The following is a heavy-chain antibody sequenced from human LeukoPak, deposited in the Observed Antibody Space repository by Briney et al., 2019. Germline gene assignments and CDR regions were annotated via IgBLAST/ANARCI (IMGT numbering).Heavy chain of an antibody. V-gene: IGHV3-48*02. CDR1: GFTFSSYS. CDR3: ARDGHCSGGSCYYYYYYYGMDV. D-gene: IGHD2-15*01. Sequence: GGSLRLSCAVSGFTFSSYSMNWVRQAPGKGLEWVSYISSSSSTIYYADSVKGRFTISRDNAKNSLYLQMNSLRDEDTAVYYCARDGHCSGGSCYYYYYYYGMDVWGQGTTVTVSS. J-gene: IGHJ6*02. CDR2: ISSSSSTI.